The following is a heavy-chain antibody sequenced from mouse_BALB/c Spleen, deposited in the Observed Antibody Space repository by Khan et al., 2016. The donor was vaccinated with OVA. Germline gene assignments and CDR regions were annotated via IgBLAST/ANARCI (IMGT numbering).Heavy chain of an antibody. Sequence: VQLKQSGPSLVKPSQTLSLTCSVTGDSITSGYWNWIRKFPGSKLEYMGYISYSGSTYYNPSLKSRISITRDTSNNQYYLQLNSVTTEDTATYYCARYPDCDSRYWCFDVWGAGTPVTVSA. CDR2: ISYSGST. CDR3: ARYPDCDSRYWCFDV. CDR1: GDSITSGY. D-gene: IGHD1-1*01. J-gene: IGHJ1*01. V-gene: IGHV3-8*02.